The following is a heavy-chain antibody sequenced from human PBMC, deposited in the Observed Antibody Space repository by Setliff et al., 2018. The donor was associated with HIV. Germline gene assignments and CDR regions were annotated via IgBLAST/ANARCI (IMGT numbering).Heavy chain of an antibody. CDR1: GFTFSSYG. CDR2: TSSDGSNK. Sequence: PGGSLRLSCAASGFTFSSYGMHWVRQAPGKGLEWVAVTSSDGSNKYYADSVKGRFTISRDNSKNTLYLQMNSLRAEDTAVYYCAKGSNTAMVTWGQGTLVTVSS. V-gene: IGHV3-30*18. J-gene: IGHJ4*02. D-gene: IGHD5-18*01. CDR3: AKGSNTAMVT.